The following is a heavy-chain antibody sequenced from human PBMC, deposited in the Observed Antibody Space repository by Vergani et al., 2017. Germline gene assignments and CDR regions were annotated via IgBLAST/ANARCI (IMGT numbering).Heavy chain of an antibody. J-gene: IGHJ2*01. CDR3: ARGPRMYDFGSGKGGWYFDL. D-gene: IGHD3-3*01. Sequence: QVQLQESGPGLVKPSETLSLTCTVSGGPISSYYWSWIRQPPGKGLEWIGYIYYSGCTNYNPSLKSRVTISVDTAKNQFSLKLSSMTAADTAVYYCARGPRMYDFGSGKGGWYFDLWGRGTLVTVSS. CDR1: GGPISSYY. V-gene: IGHV4-59*01. CDR2: IYYSGCT.